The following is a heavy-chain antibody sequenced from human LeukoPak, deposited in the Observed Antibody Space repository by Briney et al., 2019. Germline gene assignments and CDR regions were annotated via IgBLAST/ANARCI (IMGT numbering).Heavy chain of an antibody. V-gene: IGHV4-30-4*08. D-gene: IGHD6-13*01. CDR2: IYYSGST. Sequence: SETLSLTCAVYGGSFGGYYWSWIRQPPGKGLEWIGYIYYSGSTYYNPSLKSRVTISVDTSKNQFSLKLSSVTAADTAVYYCARVPIKSDSSSLYFDYWGQGTLVTVSS. CDR1: GGSFGGYY. J-gene: IGHJ4*02. CDR3: ARVPIKSDSSSLYFDY.